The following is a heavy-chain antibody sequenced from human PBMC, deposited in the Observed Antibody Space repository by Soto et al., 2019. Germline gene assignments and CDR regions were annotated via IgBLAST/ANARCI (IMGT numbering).Heavy chain of an antibody. J-gene: IGHJ5*02. Sequence: ASVKVCCKVSGYTLTELSMHWVRQAPGKGLEWMGGFDPEDGETIYAQKFQGRVTMTEDTSTDTAYMELSSLRSEDTAVYYCATDRAYYDSSGYPPGFDPWGQGTLVTVSS. CDR3: ATDRAYYDSSGYPPGFDP. CDR2: FDPEDGET. D-gene: IGHD3-22*01. CDR1: GYTLTELS. V-gene: IGHV1-24*01.